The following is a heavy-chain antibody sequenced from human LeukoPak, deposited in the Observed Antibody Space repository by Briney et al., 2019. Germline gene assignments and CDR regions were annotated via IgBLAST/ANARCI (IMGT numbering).Heavy chain of an antibody. Sequence: PGGSLRLSCAASGFTFSNYAMTWVRQAPGKGLEWVSAISGSGGSTYYADSVKGRFTISRDNAENSLYLQMNSLRAEDTAMYYCATSNGNLYDHWGQGTLVTVSS. D-gene: IGHD1-14*01. CDR3: ATSNGNLYDH. CDR1: GFTFSNYA. J-gene: IGHJ4*02. CDR2: ISGSGGST. V-gene: IGHV3-23*01.